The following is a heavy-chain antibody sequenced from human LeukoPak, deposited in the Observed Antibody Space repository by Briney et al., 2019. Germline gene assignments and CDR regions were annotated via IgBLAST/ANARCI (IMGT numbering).Heavy chain of an antibody. D-gene: IGHD2-21*01. J-gene: IGHJ5*02. CDR1: GFTFSDFD. CDR3: VRGDVGFDP. Sequence: PGGSLRLSCTASGFTFSDFDMQWVRQPTGAGLEWVSGIGKAGDTYYLGSVKGRFTISRENGKNSLYLQMNSLRVEDTAIYYCVRGDVGFDPWGQGTLVTVSS. CDR2: IGKAGDT. V-gene: IGHV3-13*01.